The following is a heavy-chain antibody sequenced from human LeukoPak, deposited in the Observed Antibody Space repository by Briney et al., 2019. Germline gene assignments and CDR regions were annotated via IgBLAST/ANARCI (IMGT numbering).Heavy chain of an antibody. J-gene: IGHJ5*02. CDR3: ARGGYNWNDDWFDP. CDR1: GFTFSSYW. V-gene: IGHV3-74*01. D-gene: IGHD1-1*01. CDR2: INSDGSST. Sequence: GGSLRLSCAASGFTFSSYWMHWVRQAPGKGLVWVSRINSDGSSTSYADSVKGRFAISRDNAKNTLYLQMNSLRAEDTAVYYCARGGYNWNDDWFDPWGQGTLVTVSS.